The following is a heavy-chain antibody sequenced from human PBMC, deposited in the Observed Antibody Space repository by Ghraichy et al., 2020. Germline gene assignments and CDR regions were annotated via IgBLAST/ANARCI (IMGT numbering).Heavy chain of an antibody. CDR3: ARVLRASCWYN. V-gene: IGHV4-34*01. CDR1: GGSFSGYY. J-gene: IGHJ4*02. D-gene: IGHD6-19*01. CDR2: INHSGST. Sequence: SETLSLTCAVYGGSFSGYYWSWIRQPPGKGLEWIGEINHSGSTNYNPSLKSRVTISVDTSKNQFSLKLSSVTAADTAVYYCARVLRASCWYNWGQGTLVTVSS.